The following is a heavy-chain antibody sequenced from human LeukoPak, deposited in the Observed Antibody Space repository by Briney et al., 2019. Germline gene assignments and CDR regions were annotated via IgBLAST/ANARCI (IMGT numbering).Heavy chain of an antibody. V-gene: IGHV1-2*02. J-gene: IGHJ6*02. CDR3: ARGVVLVVVRRTPWYYYVMLV. Sequence: VASVKVSCKASGYSFTGYYIDWVRQAPGQGLEWMGWINPNSGGTKYAQKFQGRVAMTRDTSVSRAYKELSRLRSDDTSVYNCARGVVLVVVRRTPWYYYVMLVWGQGTTVTVSS. D-gene: IGHD2-2*01. CDR2: INPNSGGT. CDR1: GYSFTGYY.